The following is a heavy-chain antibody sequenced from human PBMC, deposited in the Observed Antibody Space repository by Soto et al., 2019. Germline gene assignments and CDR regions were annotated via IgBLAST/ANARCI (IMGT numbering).Heavy chain of an antibody. D-gene: IGHD4-17*01. CDR1: GFTFSNYA. CDR2: ISGSGGGT. V-gene: IGHV3-23*01. J-gene: IGHJ1*01. CDR3: PKSRGDYGAGIGYHLH. Sequence: EVQLLESGGGLVQPGGSLRLSCAASGFTFSNYAMSWVRQAPGEGLEWVSGISGSGGGTFYADSVKGRFTISRDNSKNTLYLQMSSLRAEDTALYYCPKSRGDYGAGIGYHLHWGQGTLVTVSS.